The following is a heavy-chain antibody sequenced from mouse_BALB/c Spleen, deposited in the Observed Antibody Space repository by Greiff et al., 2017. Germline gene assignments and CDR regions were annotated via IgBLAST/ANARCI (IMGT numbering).Heavy chain of an antibody. Sequence: QVQLQQSGAELVKPGASVKLSCKASGYTFTSYWMPWVKQRPGHGLEWIGEINPSNGRTNYNEKFKSKATLTVDKSSSTAYMQLSSLTSEDSAVYYCASYDGYSADGGQGTRVTVSA. V-gene: IGHV1S81*02. J-gene: IGHJ3*01. CDR2: INPSNGRT. CDR3: ASYDGYSAD. CDR1: GYTFTSYW. D-gene: IGHD2-3*01.